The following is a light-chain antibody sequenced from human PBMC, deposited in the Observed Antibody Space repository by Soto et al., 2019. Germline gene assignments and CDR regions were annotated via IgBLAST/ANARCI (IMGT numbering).Light chain of an antibody. CDR3: QQYNSYSWT. CDR1: QGIRND. J-gene: IGKJ1*01. CDR2: AAS. V-gene: IGKV1-17*01. Sequence: DIQMTQSPSTLSASVGDRVTITCRASQGIRNDLGWYQQKPGKAPKLLIYAASSLQSGVPSRFSGSGSGTEFTLTINGLQPDDFATYYCQQYNSYSWTFGQGTKVDIK.